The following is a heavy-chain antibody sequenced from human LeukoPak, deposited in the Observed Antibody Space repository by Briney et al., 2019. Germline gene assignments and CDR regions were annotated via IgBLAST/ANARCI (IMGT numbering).Heavy chain of an antibody. CDR1: GFTVSSNY. CDR3: ASADSSGYSPFPYYFDY. V-gene: IGHV3-53*01. Sequence: GGSLRLSRAASGFTVSSNYMSWVRQAPGKGLEWVSVIYSGGSTYYADSVKGRFTISRDNSKNTLYLQMNSLRAEDTAVYYCASADSSGYSPFPYYFDYWGQGTLVTVSS. CDR2: IYSGGST. D-gene: IGHD3-22*01. J-gene: IGHJ4*02.